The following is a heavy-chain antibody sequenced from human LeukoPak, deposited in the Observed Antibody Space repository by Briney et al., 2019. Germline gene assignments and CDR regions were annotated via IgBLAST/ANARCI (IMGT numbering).Heavy chain of an antibody. Sequence: SETLSLTCTVSGGSISSYYWSWIRQPAGKGLEWIGRIYTSESTNYNPSLKSRLTMPVDTSKNQFSLKLSSVPAADTAVYYCARDVGYCSSTSCYNWFDPWGQGTLVTVSS. V-gene: IGHV4-4*07. D-gene: IGHD2-2*01. CDR3: ARDVGYCSSTSCYNWFDP. J-gene: IGHJ5*02. CDR1: GGSISSYY. CDR2: IYTSEST.